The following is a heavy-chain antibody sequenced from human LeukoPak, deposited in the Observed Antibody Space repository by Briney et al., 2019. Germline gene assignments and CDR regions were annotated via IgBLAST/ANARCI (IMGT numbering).Heavy chain of an antibody. V-gene: IGHV3-66*01. J-gene: IGHJ4*02. Sequence: GGSLRLSRVVSGFTVSSNYMSWVRQAPGKGLEWVSVIYSGGSTYYADSVKGRFAISRDNSKNTLHLQMNSLRAEDTAVYYCARDQYSYAHAAHWGQGTLVTVSS. D-gene: IGHD5-18*01. CDR3: ARDQYSYAHAAH. CDR2: IYSGGST. CDR1: GFTVSSNY.